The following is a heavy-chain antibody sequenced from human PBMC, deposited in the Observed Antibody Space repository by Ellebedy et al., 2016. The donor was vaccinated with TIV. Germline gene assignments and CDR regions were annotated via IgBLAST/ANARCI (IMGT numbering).Heavy chain of an antibody. J-gene: IGHJ5*02. V-gene: IGHV1-46*04. CDR1: GYTFTSYY. Sequence: AASVKVSCKASGYTFTSYYMHWVRQAPGQGLEWMGIINPSGGSTTYAQKLQGRVTMTRDTSTSTVYMELSSLRSEDTAVYYCATHVDTAMAINWFDPWGQGTLVTVSS. CDR2: INPSGGST. D-gene: IGHD5-18*01. CDR3: ATHVDTAMAINWFDP.